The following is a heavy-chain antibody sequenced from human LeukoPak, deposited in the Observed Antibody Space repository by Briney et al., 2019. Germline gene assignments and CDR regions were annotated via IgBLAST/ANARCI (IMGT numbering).Heavy chain of an antibody. Sequence: GASVKVSCKASGGTFSSYAISWVRQAPGQGLEWMGGIIPIFGTANYAQKFQGRVTITADESTGTAYMELSSLRSEDTAVYYCARGSSWYNAFDIWGQGTMVTVSS. CDR3: ARGSSWYNAFDI. D-gene: IGHD6-13*01. CDR1: GGTFSSYA. J-gene: IGHJ3*02. CDR2: IIPIFGTA. V-gene: IGHV1-69*13.